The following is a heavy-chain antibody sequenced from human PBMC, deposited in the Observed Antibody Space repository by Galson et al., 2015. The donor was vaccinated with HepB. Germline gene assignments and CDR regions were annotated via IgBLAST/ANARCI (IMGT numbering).Heavy chain of an antibody. CDR1: RYSFTAYY. J-gene: IGHJ5*02. V-gene: IGHV1-2*06. Sequence: SVKVSCKASRYSFTAYYIHRIRQAPRQGPEWMGRINPNSGATNYAQKFQGRVSMTRDTSINTVYVELNRLRSDDTATYYCARGGAAAGPKFYWFDPWGQGTRVTVSS. D-gene: IGHD6-13*01. CDR3: ARGGAAAGPKFYWFDP. CDR2: INPNSGAT.